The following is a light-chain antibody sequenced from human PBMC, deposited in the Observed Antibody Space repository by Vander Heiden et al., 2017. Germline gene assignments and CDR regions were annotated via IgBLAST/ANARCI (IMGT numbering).Light chain of an antibody. Sequence: SYELTQPPSVSVSPGQTARIACSGDALPKQYAYWYQQKPGQAPVLGIEKYSERPSGIPERFSGSSSGTTVTLTISGVQAEGGGGYYCQSADSSGTYEVFGGG. CDR2: KYS. CDR3: QSADSSGTYEV. J-gene: IGLJ2*01. CDR1: ALPKQY. V-gene: IGLV3-25*03.